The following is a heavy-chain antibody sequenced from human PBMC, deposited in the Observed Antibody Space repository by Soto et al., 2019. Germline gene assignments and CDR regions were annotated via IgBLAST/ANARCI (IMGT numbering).Heavy chain of an antibody. D-gene: IGHD3-10*01. CDR3: ASGGN. V-gene: IGHV4-34*01. CDR1: GGSLSGYY. CDR2: MTHTGST. J-gene: IGHJ4*02. Sequence: QVQLQQWGAGLLKPSETLSLTCAVFGGSLSGYYWSWIRQPPGKGLEWIGEMTHTGSTNYSPSLKTRLTISSDTSKNHFSLRLSSVTAADTALYFCASGGNWGQGTLVTVSS.